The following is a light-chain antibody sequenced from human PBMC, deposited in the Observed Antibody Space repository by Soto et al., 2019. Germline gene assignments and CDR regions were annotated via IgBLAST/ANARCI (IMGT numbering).Light chain of an antibody. CDR1: QSISEF. J-gene: IGKJ1*01. CDR2: GAS. Sequence: VLTQSPATLSLSPGQSATLSCRASQSISEFLAWYQQKPGQAPRLLIYGASNRATGIPVRFSGSGSETDFTLTITRLEPEDFAMYYCQQYSSSRTFGQGTKVDIK. V-gene: IGKV3-20*01. CDR3: QQYSSSRT.